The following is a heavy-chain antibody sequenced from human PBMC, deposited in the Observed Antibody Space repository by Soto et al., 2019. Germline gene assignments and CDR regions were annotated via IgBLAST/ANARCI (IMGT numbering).Heavy chain of an antibody. Sequence: VQLVESGGGVVQPGRSLRLSCAASGFTFSDYAMHWVRHADSVKGRFTISRDSSKNTVSLEMTSLRAEDTAVYYCAKGGLQWLVTSDFNYWGQGALVTVSS. CDR1: GFTFSDYA. V-gene: IGHV3-30*03. D-gene: IGHD3-10*01. CDR3: AKGGLQWLVTSDFNY. J-gene: IGHJ4*02.